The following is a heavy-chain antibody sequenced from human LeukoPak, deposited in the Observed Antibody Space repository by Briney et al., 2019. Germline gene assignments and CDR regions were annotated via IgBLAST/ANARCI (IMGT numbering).Heavy chain of an antibody. J-gene: IGHJ4*02. CDR1: GYSFTSYW. CDR2: IYPGDSDT. Sequence: GESLKISCKRSGYSFTSYWIGWVRQMPGKGLEWMGIIYPGDSDTRYSPSFQGQVTISADKSISTAYLQWSSLKASDTAMYYCARAPNYYDSSGYSPYYFDYWGQGTLVTVSS. CDR3: ARAPNYYDSSGYSPYYFDY. V-gene: IGHV5-51*01. D-gene: IGHD3-22*01.